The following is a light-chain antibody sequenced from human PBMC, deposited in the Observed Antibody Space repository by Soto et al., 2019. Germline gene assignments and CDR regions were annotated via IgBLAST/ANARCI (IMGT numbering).Light chain of an antibody. Sequence: DLQMTQSPSSLSASVGDRVTITCQASQDISNYLNWYQQKPGKAPKLLIYDASNLETGVPSRFSGGGSGTDFTFTISSLQPEDIATYYCQQYDNLLTFGQGTRLEIK. V-gene: IGKV1-33*01. CDR1: QDISNY. CDR3: QQYDNLLT. CDR2: DAS. J-gene: IGKJ5*01.